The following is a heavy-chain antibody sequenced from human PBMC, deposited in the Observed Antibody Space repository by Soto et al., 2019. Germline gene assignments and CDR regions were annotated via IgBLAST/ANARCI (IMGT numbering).Heavy chain of an antibody. J-gene: IGHJ5*02. CDR3: ATRITVFGLLIPPFDP. Sequence: WETLSLTGAVYGGSVNGYYWSWIRQPPGKVLEWIGEIKHTGGTHYNPSLKSRVTMSVDTSKNQFSLRLSSVTAADTAIYYCATRITVFGLLIPPFDPWGQGTQVTVSS. V-gene: IGHV4-34*01. D-gene: IGHD1-20*01. CDR1: GGSVNGYY. CDR2: IKHTGGT.